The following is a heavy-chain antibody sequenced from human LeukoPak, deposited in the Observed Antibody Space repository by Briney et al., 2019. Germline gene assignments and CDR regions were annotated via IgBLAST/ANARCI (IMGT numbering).Heavy chain of an antibody. CDR3: ARGDTDYDILTGSSTLDYYYYMDV. CDR2: IYYSGST. D-gene: IGHD3-9*01. V-gene: IGHV4-59*01. CDR1: GGSISSYY. J-gene: IGHJ6*03. Sequence: SGTLSLTCTVSGGSISSYYWSWIRQPPGKGLEWIGYIYYSGSTNYNPSLKSRVTISVDTSKNQFSLKLSSVTAADTAVYYCARGDTDYDILTGSSTLDYYYYMDVWGKGTTVTISS.